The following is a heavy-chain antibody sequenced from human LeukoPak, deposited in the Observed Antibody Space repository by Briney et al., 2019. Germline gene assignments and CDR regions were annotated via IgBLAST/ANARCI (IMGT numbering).Heavy chain of an antibody. D-gene: IGHD2-15*01. J-gene: IGHJ4*02. CDR2: IWYDEITK. Sequence: GWSLRLSCAASGFSFSSYGMHWVRQAPGKGLEWVAVIWYDEITKYYADSVKGRFAMSRDNSENTLYRLMNSLRPEDTAVYYCAKSGTRYCSGGNCYFDYWGQGTLVTVSS. V-gene: IGHV3-30*18. CDR1: GFSFSSYG. CDR3: AKSGTRYCSGGNCYFDY.